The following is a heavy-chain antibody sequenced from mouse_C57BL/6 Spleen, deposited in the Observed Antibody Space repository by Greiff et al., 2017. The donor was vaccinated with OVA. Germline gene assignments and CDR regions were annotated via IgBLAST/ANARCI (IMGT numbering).Heavy chain of an antibody. CDR1: GFSLTSYG. D-gene: IGHD2-3*01. V-gene: IGHV2-6*03. Sequence: VKLMASGPGLVAPSQSLSITCTVSGFSLTSYGVHWVRQPPGTGLEWLVVIWSDGSTTYNSALKSRLSISKDNSKSQVFLKMNSLQTDDTAMYYCASDGYYSYYAMDYWGQGTSVTVSS. CDR3: ASDGYYSYYAMDY. J-gene: IGHJ4*01. CDR2: IWSDGST.